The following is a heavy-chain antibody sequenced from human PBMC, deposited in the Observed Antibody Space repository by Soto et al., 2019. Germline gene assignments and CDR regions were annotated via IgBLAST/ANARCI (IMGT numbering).Heavy chain of an antibody. CDR3: AHRRSDGWYDFDY. CDR2: IYWDDDK. V-gene: IGHV2-5*02. Sequence: QITLKESGPMLVKPTQTLTLTCTFSGFSLSTSGVGVGWIRQPPGKALQWLALIYWDDDKRYSPSLRSRLTIPHDTSKNQVVLTLMNMDPDDTATYYRAHRRSDGWYDFDYWGQGSLVTVCS. CDR1: GFSLSTSGVG. D-gene: IGHD6-19*01. J-gene: IGHJ4*02.